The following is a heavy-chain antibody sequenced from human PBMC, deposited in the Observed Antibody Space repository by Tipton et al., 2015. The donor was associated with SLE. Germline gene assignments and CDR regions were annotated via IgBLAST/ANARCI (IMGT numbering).Heavy chain of an antibody. CDR1: DGSIGSYY. J-gene: IGHJ4*02. D-gene: IGHD3-22*01. CDR2: IYYMGST. Sequence: TLSLTCSVSDGSIGSYYWNWIRQPPGKGLEWIGFIYYMGSTTYNPSLKSRVTISVDTSKNQFSLKLSSVTAADTAVYYCARDEYRYDGTGYHLLGHFDYWGQGTLVTVSS. V-gene: IGHV4-59*12. CDR3: ARDEYRYDGTGYHLLGHFDY.